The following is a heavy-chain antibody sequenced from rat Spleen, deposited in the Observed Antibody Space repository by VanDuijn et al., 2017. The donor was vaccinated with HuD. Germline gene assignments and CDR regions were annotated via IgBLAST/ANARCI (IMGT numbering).Heavy chain of an antibody. CDR3: TTENYWFAY. CDR2: ISFDGSST. Sequence: EVQLVESGGGLVQPGRSMNLSCTVSGFTFTNYDMAWVRQAPTKGLEWVASISFDGSSTYYRDSVKGRFTISRDNAKSTLYLQMDSLRSEDTATYYCTTENYWFAYWGQGTLVTVSS. CDR1: GFTFTNYD. J-gene: IGHJ3*01. D-gene: IGHD1-10*01. V-gene: IGHV5-20*01.